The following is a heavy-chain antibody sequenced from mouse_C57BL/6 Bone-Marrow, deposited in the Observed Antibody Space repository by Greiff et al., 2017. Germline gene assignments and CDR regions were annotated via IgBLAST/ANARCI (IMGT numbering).Heavy chain of an antibody. V-gene: IGHV1-76*01. D-gene: IGHD2-1*01. CDR1: GYTFTDYY. Sequence: QVQLHQSGAELVRPGASVKLSCKASGYTFTDYYINWVKQRPGQGLEWIARIYPGSGNTYYNEKFKGKATLTAEKSSSTAYMQLSSLTAEDSAVYFCARRRGNYVNAMDYWGQGTSVTVSS. CDR3: ARRRGNYVNAMDY. J-gene: IGHJ4*01. CDR2: IYPGSGNT.